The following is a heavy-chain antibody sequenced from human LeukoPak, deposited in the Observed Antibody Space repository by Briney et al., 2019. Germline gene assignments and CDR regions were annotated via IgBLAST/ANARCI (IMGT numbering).Heavy chain of an antibody. CDR1: GGTFSSYA. J-gene: IGHJ5*02. Sequence: GASVKVSCKASGGTFSSYAISWVRQAPGQGLEWMGRIIPIFGTANYAQKFQGRVTITTDESTSTAYMELSSLRSEDTAVYYCARAPCSGGSCYSNGAYNWFGPWGQGTLVTVSS. CDR2: IIPIFGTA. CDR3: ARAPCSGGSCYSNGAYNWFGP. V-gene: IGHV1-69*05. D-gene: IGHD2-15*01.